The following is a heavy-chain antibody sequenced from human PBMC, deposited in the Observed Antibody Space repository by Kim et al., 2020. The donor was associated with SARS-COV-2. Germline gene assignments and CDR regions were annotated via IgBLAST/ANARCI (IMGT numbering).Heavy chain of an antibody. CDR3: ARDLEKVSYGMDV. Sequence: TPPPKSRVTISVDTSQYQFSLKLSSVTAADTAVYYCARDLEKVSYGMDVWGQGTTVTLSS. J-gene: IGHJ6*02. V-gene: IGHV4-59*01.